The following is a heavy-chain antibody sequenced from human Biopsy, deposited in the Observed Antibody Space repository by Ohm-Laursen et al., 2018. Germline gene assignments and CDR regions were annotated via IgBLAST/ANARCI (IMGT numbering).Heavy chain of an antibody. CDR3: ARVGAGAPSIDYFDY. Sequence: TLSLTCTVSGGSIGSFFWSWIQQPPGKGLEWIGYIYYSGSTNYNPSPRSRVTISVDRSKNQFSLELSSVTAADTAVYYCARVGAGAPSIDYFDYWGQGALVTVSS. V-gene: IGHV4-59*01. D-gene: IGHD1-26*01. J-gene: IGHJ4*02. CDR1: GGSIGSFF. CDR2: IYYSGST.